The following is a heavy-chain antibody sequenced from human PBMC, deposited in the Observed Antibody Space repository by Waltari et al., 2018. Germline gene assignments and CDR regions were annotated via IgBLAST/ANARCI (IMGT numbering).Heavy chain of an antibody. V-gene: IGHV3-74*01. CDR1: GFIFSKYW. CDR3: VLYSSEFLGDC. J-gene: IGHJ4*02. Sequence: ELQLVESGGGLVQPCGSLRLSCEASGFIFSKYWMHWVRQSQGKGLVSVSLINMDGSMISYADSVKGRFTISRDNAKNTLFLQRNSLRAEDTAVYYCVLYSSEFLGDCWCQGTLVTVSS. CDR2: INMDGSMI. D-gene: IGHD3-3*01.